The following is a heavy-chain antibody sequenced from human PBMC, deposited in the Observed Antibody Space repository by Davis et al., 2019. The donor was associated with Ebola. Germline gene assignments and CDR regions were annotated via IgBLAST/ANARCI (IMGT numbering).Heavy chain of an antibody. CDR3: ARIRVGAARRGDFDY. CDR2: IYYSGST. CDR1: GGSISSYY. Sequence: PSETLSLTCTVSGGSISSYYWSWIRQPPGKGLEWIGYIYYSGSTNYNPSLKSRVTISVDTSKNQFSLKLSSVTAADTAVYYCARIRVGAARRGDFDYWGQGTLVTVSS. J-gene: IGHJ4*02. V-gene: IGHV4-59*08. D-gene: IGHD6-6*01.